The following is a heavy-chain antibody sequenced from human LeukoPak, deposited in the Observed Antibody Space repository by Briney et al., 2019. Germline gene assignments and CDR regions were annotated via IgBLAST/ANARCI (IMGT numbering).Heavy chain of an antibody. D-gene: IGHD3-16*01. CDR3: AKNLGPFDV. V-gene: IGHV3-53*01. J-gene: IGHJ3*01. Sequence: GGSLRLSCAASGFTVSSNYMSWVRQAPGKGLEWVSVIYSGGSTYYADSMKGRFTISRDNSKNMLYLQLNSLRAGDTAMYYCAKNLGPFDVRGQGTMVTVSS. CDR1: GFTVSSNY. CDR2: IYSGGST.